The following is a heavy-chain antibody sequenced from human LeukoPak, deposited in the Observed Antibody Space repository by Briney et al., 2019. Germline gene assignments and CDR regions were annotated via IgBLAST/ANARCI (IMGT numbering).Heavy chain of an antibody. CDR2: ISDTGGST. CDR3: AKGRIQSYMAPEY. Sequence: GSLRLSCAASAFTFGSFGVSWVRQAPGKGLEWVSAISDTGGSTFYADSVKGRFTISRDNSKNTLYLQMNSLRAEDTAVYYCAKGRIQSYMAPEYWGQGTLVTVSS. D-gene: IGHD5-18*01. CDR1: AFTFGSFG. J-gene: IGHJ4*02. V-gene: IGHV3-23*01.